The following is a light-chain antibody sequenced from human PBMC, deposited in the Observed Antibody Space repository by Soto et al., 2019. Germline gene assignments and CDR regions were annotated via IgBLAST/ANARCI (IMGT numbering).Light chain of an antibody. J-gene: IGLJ2*01. CDR2: EVT. CDR3: SSYAGSNNLV. V-gene: IGLV2-8*01. Sequence: QSVLTQPPSASGSPGQSVTISCTGASSDVGGYNYVSWYQQYPGKAPKLIIYEVTKRPSDVPDRFSGSKSGNTASLTVSGLQGEDEADYYFSSYAGSNNLVFGGGTKLTVL. CDR1: SSDVGGYNY.